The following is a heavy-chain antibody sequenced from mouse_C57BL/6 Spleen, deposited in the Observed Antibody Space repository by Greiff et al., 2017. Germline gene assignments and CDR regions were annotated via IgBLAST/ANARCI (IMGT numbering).Heavy chain of an antibody. V-gene: IGHV1-18*01. CDR3: ARVDSNNEGLYYFDY. CDR2: INPNNGGT. J-gene: IGHJ2*01. D-gene: IGHD2-5*01. Sequence: VQLQQSGPELVKPGASVKIPCKASGYTFTDYNMDWVKQSHGESLEWIGDINPNNGGTIYNQKFKGKATLTVDKSSSTAYMELRSLTSEDTAVYYCARVDSNNEGLYYFDYWGQGTTLTAAS. CDR1: GYTFTDYN.